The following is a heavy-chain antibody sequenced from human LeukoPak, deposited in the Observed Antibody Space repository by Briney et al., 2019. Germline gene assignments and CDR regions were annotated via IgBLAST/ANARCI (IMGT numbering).Heavy chain of an antibody. Sequence: SETLSLTCTVSGYSISSGYYWGWIRQPPGKGLEWIGYIFYSGSTNYNPSLKSRVTISVDTSKNQFSLKLRSVTAADTAVYYCARVYTGSSWDYYYYMDVWGKGTTVTVSS. CDR2: IFYSGST. V-gene: IGHV4-38-2*02. J-gene: IGHJ6*03. CDR1: GYSISSGYY. CDR3: ARVYTGSSWDYYYYMDV. D-gene: IGHD6-13*01.